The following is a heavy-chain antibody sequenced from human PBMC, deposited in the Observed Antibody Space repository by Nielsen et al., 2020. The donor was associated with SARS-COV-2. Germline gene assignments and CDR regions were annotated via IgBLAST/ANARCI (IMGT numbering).Heavy chain of an antibody. CDR3: ARVMYGPERITIFGVVTPYYYYYMDV. D-gene: IGHD3-3*01. J-gene: IGHJ6*03. Sequence: WIRQSPSRGLEWLGRTYYRSKWYNDYAVSVKSRITINPDTSKNQFSLQLNSVTPEDTAVYYCARVMYGPERITIFGVVTPYYYYYMDVWGKGTTVTVSS. V-gene: IGHV6-1*01. CDR2: TYYRSKWYN.